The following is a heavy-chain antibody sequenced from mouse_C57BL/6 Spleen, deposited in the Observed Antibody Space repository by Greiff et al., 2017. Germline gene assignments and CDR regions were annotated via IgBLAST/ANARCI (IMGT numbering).Heavy chain of an antibody. CDR2: FDPNSGGT. CDR1: GYTFTSYW. D-gene: IGHD2-4*01. J-gene: IGHJ4*01. Sequence: QVQLQQPGAELVKPGASVKLSCKASGYTFTSYWMHWVKQRPGRGLEWIGRFDPNSGGTKYNEKFKSKATLTVDKPSITAYMQLSSLTSEDSAVYYCARGDYDYDGYAMDYWGQGTSVTVSS. V-gene: IGHV1-72*01. CDR3: ARGDYDYDGYAMDY.